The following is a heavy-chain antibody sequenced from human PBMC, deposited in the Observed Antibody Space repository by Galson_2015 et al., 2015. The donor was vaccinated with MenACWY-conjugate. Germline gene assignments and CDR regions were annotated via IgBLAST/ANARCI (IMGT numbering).Heavy chain of an antibody. CDR3: ARGWVVANMQGFDA. Sequence: SLRLSCAASGFTFSDYSMSWIRQAPGKGLECISYISSRSSESNYADSVKGRFTIFRDNAKNSLYLQMNSLRAEDTAVYYCARGWVVANMQGFDAWGQGTLVTVSS. D-gene: IGHD2-15*01. CDR1: GFTFSDYS. V-gene: IGHV3-11*03. CDR2: ISSRSSES. J-gene: IGHJ5*02.